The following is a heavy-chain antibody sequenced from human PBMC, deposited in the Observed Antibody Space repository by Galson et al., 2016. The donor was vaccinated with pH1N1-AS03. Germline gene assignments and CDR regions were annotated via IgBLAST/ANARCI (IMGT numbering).Heavy chain of an antibody. D-gene: IGHD3-16*01. V-gene: IGHV3-33*01. CDR3: AREPWGSTQGEY. CDR1: GFTFSSHG. J-gene: IGHJ4*02. Sequence: SLRLSCAASGFTFSSHGMHWVRQTPGKGLEWVAVMWHDGSEKYYADSVKGRFTISRDNSKNTLYLQMNSLRAEDTAVYYCAREPWGSTQGEYWGQGTLVTVSS. CDR2: MWHDGSEK.